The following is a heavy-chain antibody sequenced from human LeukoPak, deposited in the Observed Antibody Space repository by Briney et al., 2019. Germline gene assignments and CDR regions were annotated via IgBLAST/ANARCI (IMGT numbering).Heavy chain of an antibody. V-gene: IGHV3-9*03. CDR2: ISWNSGSI. CDR1: GFTFDDYA. CDR3: AKARGYSYGTEFDY. J-gene: IGHJ4*02. Sequence: GGSLRLSCAASGFTFDDYAMHWVRQAPGKGLEWVSGISWNSGSIGYADSVKGRFTISRDNAKNSLYLQMNSLRAEDMALYYCAKARGYSYGTEFDYWGQGTLVTVSS. D-gene: IGHD5-18*01.